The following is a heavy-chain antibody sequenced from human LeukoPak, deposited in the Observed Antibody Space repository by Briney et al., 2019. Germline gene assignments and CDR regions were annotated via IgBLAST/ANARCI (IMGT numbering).Heavy chain of an antibody. CDR1: GFTFSSYG. CDR2: ISYDGSNK. J-gene: IGHJ6*02. CDR3: AKAPARYCTNGVQCYGMDV. Sequence: GGSLRLSCAASGFTFSSYGMHWVRQAPGKGLEWVAVISYDGSNKYYADSVKGRFTISRDNSKNTLYLQMNSLRAEDTAVYYCAKAPARYCTNGVQCYGMDVWGQGTTVTVSS. V-gene: IGHV3-30*18. D-gene: IGHD2-8*01.